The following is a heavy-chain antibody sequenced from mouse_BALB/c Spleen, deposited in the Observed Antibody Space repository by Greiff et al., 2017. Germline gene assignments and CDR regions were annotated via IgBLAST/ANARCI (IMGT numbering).Heavy chain of an antibody. CDR2: ISSGGST. V-gene: IGHV5-6-5*01. J-gene: IGHJ4*01. CDR1: GFTFSSYA. D-gene: IGHD2-1*01. Sequence: EVNLVESGGGLVKPGGSLKLSCAASGFTFSSYAMSWVRQTPEKRLEWVASISSGGSTYYPDSVKGRFTISRDNDRNILYLQMSSLRSEDTAMYYCARYGNYAMDYWGQGTSVTVSS. CDR3: ARYGNYAMDY.